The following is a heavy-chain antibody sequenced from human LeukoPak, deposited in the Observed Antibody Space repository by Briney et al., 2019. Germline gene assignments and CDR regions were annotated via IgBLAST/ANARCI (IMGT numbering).Heavy chain of an antibody. CDR2: FDPEDGET. Sequence: ASVKVSCKVSGYTLTQLSMHWVRQAPGKGLEWMGGFDPEDGETIYAQKFQGRVTMTEDTSTDTAYMELSSLRSEDTAVYYCATDPFVAADSETDYWGQGTLVTVSS. D-gene: IGHD6-19*01. CDR3: ATDPFVAADSETDY. V-gene: IGHV1-24*01. J-gene: IGHJ4*02. CDR1: GYTLTQLS.